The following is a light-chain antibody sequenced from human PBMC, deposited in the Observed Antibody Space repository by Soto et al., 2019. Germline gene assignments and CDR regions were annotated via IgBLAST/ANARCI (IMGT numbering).Light chain of an antibody. Sequence: DVVMTQTPLSLSVAPGQPDSISCKSSQSLLHITGETFLFWYLQNPGQSPQLLIYEVSTRVSGVPDRFSGSGSGTDFTLEISRVETDDVGIYYCMQSTRLPPTFGQGTLLGIE. CDR2: EVS. CDR1: QSLLHITGETF. V-gene: IGKV2D-29*02. CDR3: MQSTRLPPT. J-gene: IGKJ5*01.